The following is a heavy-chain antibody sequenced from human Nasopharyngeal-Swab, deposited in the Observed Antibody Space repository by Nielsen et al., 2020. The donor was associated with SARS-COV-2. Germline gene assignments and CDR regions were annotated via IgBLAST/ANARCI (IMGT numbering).Heavy chain of an antibody. V-gene: IGHV3-48*04. CDR3: ARRYSGYEDYFDY. D-gene: IGHD5-12*01. CDR1: GFTFSSYS. J-gene: IGHJ4*02. CDR2: ISSSSSTI. Sequence: GESLKISCAASGFTFSSYSMNWVRQAPGKGLEWVSYISSSSSTIYYADSVKGRFTISRDNAKNPLYLQMNSLRAEDTAVYYCARRYSGYEDYFDYWGQGTLVTVSS.